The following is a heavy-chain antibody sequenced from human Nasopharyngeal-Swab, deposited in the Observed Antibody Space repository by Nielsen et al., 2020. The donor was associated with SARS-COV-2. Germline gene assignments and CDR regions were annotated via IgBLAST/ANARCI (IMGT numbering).Heavy chain of an antibody. CDR2: IYYSGST. D-gene: IGHD3-9*01. CDR3: ARAGVDTSTGSSGGCFDY. Sequence: SETLSLTCTVSGGSISSGDYYWGWIRQPPGKGLEWIGSIYYSGSTYYNPSLKSRVTISVDTSKNQFSLKLRSVTAADTAVYYCARAGVDTSTGSSGGCFDYWGQGALVTVSS. J-gene: IGHJ4*02. CDR1: GGSISSGDYY. V-gene: IGHV4-39*01.